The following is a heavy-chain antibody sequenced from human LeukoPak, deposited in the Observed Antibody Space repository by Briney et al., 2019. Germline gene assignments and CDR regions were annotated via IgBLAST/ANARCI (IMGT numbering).Heavy chain of an antibody. CDR3: ARVFPREGSGCVFCI. CDR2: IYHSGST. D-gene: IGHD3-10*01. V-gene: IGHV4-4*02. CDR1: GGSLSSSNW. Sequence: PSETLSLTCALSGGSLSSSNWWSWVRQPPGKGLEWIGEIYHSGSTNYNPSLKSRVTISIDKSKNQFSLKLSSVTAADTAVYYGARVFPREGSGCVFCIWGHGTMVTVSS. J-gene: IGHJ3*02.